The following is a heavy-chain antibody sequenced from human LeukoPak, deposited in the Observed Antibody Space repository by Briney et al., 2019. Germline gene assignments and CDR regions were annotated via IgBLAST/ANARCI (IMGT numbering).Heavy chain of an antibody. CDR3: VRRHYVAFDI. CDR2: TQNKANSYTL. V-gene: IGHV3-72*01. J-gene: IGHJ3*02. CDR1: GFIFSDQY. Sequence: GGSLRLSCAVSGFIFSDQYMDWVRQAPGKGLEWVGRTQNKANSYTLDYAASVRGRFTISGDDSKNSLFLQMNSLKTEDTAVYYCVRRHYVAFDIWGQGTMVTVSS. D-gene: IGHD3-10*02.